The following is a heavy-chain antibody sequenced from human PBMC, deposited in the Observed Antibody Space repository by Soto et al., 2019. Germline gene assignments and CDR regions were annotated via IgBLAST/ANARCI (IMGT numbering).Heavy chain of an antibody. Sequence: EVQLLESGGGLVQPGGSLRLSCAASGFTFGTYAMKWLRQAPGRGLECVSFISGSGRTTYYADSVKVRFTVSRDNSKNAMYLQMNSLIAEDTARYYCAKLRGPSYSYYDMDVWGKGTTVTVSS. CDR3: AKLRGPSYSYYDMDV. CDR1: GFTFGTYA. D-gene: IGHD3-16*01. J-gene: IGHJ6*03. V-gene: IGHV3-23*01. CDR2: ISGSGRTT.